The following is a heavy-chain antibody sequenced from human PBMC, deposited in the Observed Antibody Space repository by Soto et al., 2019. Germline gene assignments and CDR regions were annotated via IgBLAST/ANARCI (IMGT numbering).Heavy chain of an antibody. J-gene: IGHJ4*02. CDR2: ISSSSSYI. D-gene: IGHD2-15*01. CDR3: ARVSGGSCIDY. V-gene: IGHV3-21*01. CDR1: GFTFSSYS. Sequence: PGGSLRLSCAASGFTFSSYSMNWVRQAPGKGLEWVSSISSSSSYIYYAESLKGRFTISRDNAKNSLYLQMSSLRAEDTAVYYCARVSGGSCIDYWGQGTLVTVSS.